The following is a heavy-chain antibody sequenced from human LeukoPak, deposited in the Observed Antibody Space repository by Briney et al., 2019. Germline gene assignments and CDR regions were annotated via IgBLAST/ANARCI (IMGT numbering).Heavy chain of an antibody. J-gene: IGHJ4*02. CDR1: GFTFSSYA. D-gene: IGHD3-9*01. V-gene: IGHV3-23*01. Sequence: PGGSLRLSCAASGFTFSSYAMSWVRQAPGKGLEWVSAISGSGGNTYYADSVKGRFTISRDNSKNTLYLQMNSLRAEDTAVYYCAKLGDILTGYPYYFDYWGQGTLVTVSS. CDR2: ISGSGGNT. CDR3: AKLGDILTGYPYYFDY.